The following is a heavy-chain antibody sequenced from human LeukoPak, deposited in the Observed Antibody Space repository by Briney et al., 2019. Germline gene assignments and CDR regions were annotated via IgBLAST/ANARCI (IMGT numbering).Heavy chain of an antibody. CDR1: GGSFSGYY. CDR2: INHSGST. J-gene: IGHJ4*02. Sequence: SETLSLTCAVYGGSFSGYYWSWIRQPPGKGLEWIGEINHSGSTNYNPSLKSRVTISVDTSKNQFSLKLSSVTAADTAVYYCARRPYYYGSGSVWGQGTLVTVSS. V-gene: IGHV4-34*01. CDR3: ARRPYYYGSGSV. D-gene: IGHD3-10*01.